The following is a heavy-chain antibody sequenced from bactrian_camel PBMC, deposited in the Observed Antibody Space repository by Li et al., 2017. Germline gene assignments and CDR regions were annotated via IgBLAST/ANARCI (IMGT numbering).Heavy chain of an antibody. CDR3: RLLPF. J-gene: IGHJ4*01. D-gene: IGHD2*01. CDR1: GFTFSINA. Sequence: DVQLVESGGGLVQPGGSLRFSCAASGFTFSINAMSWVRQAPGKGLEWVSGIDGGGGRTFYADSVRARFTISRSEDKNTLHLQMNALKSEDTGRYYCRLLPFWGQGTQVTVS. V-gene: IGHV3S40*01. CDR2: IDGGGGRT.